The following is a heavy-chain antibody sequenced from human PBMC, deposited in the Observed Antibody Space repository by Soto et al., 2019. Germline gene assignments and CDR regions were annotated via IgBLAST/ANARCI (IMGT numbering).Heavy chain of an antibody. D-gene: IGHD3-3*01. CDR1: GFTFSSYA. V-gene: IGHV3-64D*06. J-gene: IGHJ5*02. CDR3: VKGLEWLPSNWFDP. CDR2: ISSNGGST. Sequence: GSLLLSCSASGFTFSSYAMHWVRQAPGKGLEYVSAISSNGGSTYYADSVKGRFTISRDNSKNTLYLQMSSLRAEDTAVYYCVKGLEWLPSNWFDPWGQGTLVTVYS.